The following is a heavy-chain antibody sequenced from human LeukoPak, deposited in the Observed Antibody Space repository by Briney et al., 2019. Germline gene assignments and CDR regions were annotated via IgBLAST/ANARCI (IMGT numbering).Heavy chain of an antibody. J-gene: IGHJ5*02. D-gene: IGHD3-10*01. CDR2: IYYSGST. Sequence: SETLSLTCTVSGGSISSSSYYWGWIRQPPGKGLEWIGSIYYSGSTYYNPSLKSRVTISVDTSKNQFSLKLSSVTAADTAVYYCARHRSAPILLWRWFDPWGQGTLVTVSS. CDR3: ARHRSAPILLWRWFDP. V-gene: IGHV4-39*01. CDR1: GGSISSSSYY.